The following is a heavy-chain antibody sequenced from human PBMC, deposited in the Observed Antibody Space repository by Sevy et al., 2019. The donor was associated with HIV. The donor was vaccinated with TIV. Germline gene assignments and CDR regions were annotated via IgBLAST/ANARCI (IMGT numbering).Heavy chain of an antibody. CDR3: AKALNPALESMLEVNLRSLKGFDV. CDR2: ISGPGYGT. J-gene: IGHJ3*01. CDR1: GFTFNTHA. Sequence: GGSLRLSCAASGFTFNTHAMNWVRQAPGKGLEWVSVISGPGYGTNYADSVKGRFTISRDNSKNTLYLQMNSLRDDDTADYYCAKALNPALESMLEVNLRSLKGFDVWGQGTMVTVSS. V-gene: IGHV3-23*01. D-gene: IGHD3-22*01.